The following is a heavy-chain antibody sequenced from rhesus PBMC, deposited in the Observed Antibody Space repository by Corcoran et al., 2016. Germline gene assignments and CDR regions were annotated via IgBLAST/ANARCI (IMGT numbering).Heavy chain of an antibody. J-gene: IGHJ6*01. Sequence: VQLQESGPGLGKPSETLFLTCAVSGYSISSCYHWAWIRQSPGKGLDYIAYISGSGGSTDYNPSLKGRVIISKDTSKNQFSLKLTSVTAADTAVYYCARLDDSIFDAWGQGVVVTVSS. CDR3: ARLDDSIFDA. D-gene: IGHD4-23*01. V-gene: IGHV4-99*01. CDR1: GYSISSCYH. CDR2: ISGSGGST.